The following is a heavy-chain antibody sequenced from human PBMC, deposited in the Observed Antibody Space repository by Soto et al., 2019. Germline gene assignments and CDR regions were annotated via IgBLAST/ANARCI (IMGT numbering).Heavy chain of an antibody. CDR3: ASWDQISYYYCMDV. Sequence: QVQLVQSGAEVKKPGASVKVSCKASGYTFTSYDINWVRQATGQGLEWMGWMNPNSGNTGYAQKFQGRVTMTRNTYISTAYMELSSLRSEDTAVYYCASWDQISYYYCMDVWGQGTTVTVSS. CDR1: GYTFTSYD. V-gene: IGHV1-8*01. CDR2: MNPNSGNT. J-gene: IGHJ6*02. D-gene: IGHD1-26*01.